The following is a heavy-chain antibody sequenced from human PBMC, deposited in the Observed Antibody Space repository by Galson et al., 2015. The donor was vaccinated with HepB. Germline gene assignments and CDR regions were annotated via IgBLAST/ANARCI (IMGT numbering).Heavy chain of an antibody. CDR2: INPNSGGT. J-gene: IGHJ6*03. Sequence: SVKVSCKASGYTFTGYYMHWVRQAPGQGLEWMGWINPNSGGTNYAQKFQGRVTMTRDTSISTAYMELSRLRSGDTAVYYCARGGEWSPYYYYYMDVWGKGTTVTVSS. CDR1: GYTFTGYY. D-gene: IGHD3-3*01. V-gene: IGHV1-2*02. CDR3: ARGGEWSPYYYYYMDV.